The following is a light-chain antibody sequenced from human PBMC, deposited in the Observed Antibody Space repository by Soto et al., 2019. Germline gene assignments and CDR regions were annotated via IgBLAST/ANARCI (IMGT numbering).Light chain of an antibody. CDR3: RSYAGHCPVGV. CDR2: NVN. V-gene: IGLV2-11*01. J-gene: IGLJ2*01. Sequence: QSALTQPRSVSGSPGQSVTISCTGTSSDVGAYNYVSWYQQHPGKAPKLIIHNVNTRPSGIPDRFPGSKSGNTASLIISGLQAEDAGDLFGRSYAGHCPVGVFGGGTKLTVL. CDR1: SSDVGAYNY.